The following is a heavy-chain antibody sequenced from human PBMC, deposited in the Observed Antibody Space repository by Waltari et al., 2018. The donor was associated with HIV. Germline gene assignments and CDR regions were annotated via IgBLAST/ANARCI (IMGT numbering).Heavy chain of an antibody. CDR3: VRERGPFDAFDI. CDR1: GFSFSTYG. CDR2: IWADGFNK. D-gene: IGHD3-16*01. Sequence: QVQLVQSGGGVVQPGRSLRLSCAASGFSFSTYGMHWVRQAPGKGLEWVAVIWADGFNKFYADSVKGRFSFSRDNFKYTLNLQMNSLRAEDTAMYYCVRERGPFDAFDIWGQGTMVTVSS. J-gene: IGHJ3*02. V-gene: IGHV3-33*01.